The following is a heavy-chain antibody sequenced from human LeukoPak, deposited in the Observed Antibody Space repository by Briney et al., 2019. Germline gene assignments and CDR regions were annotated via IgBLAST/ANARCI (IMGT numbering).Heavy chain of an antibody. Sequence: GGSLRLSCRGSGFTFGDHAMSWVRQAPGKGLEWVGFIRSKAYRGTTEYDASVRGRFTISRDDPASVAYLQMSSLKTEDTAVYYCARGPIQLWIHNAMDVWGQGTTVTVSS. D-gene: IGHD5-18*01. CDR3: ARGPIQLWIHNAMDV. CDR2: IRSKAYRGTT. J-gene: IGHJ6*02. CDR1: GFTFGDHA. V-gene: IGHV3-49*04.